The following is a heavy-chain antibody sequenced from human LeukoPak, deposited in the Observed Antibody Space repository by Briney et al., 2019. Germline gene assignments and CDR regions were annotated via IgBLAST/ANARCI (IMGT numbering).Heavy chain of an antibody. CDR2: IYHSGST. J-gene: IGHJ4*02. Sequence: SETLSLTCTVSGYSISSGYYWGWIRQPPGKGLEWIGSIYHSGSTYYNPSLKSRVTISVDTSKNQFSLKLSSVTAADTAVYYCARLPRNSSSWQTAFDYWGQGTLVTVSS. CDR1: GYSISSGYY. CDR3: ARLPRNSSSWQTAFDY. V-gene: IGHV4-38-2*02. D-gene: IGHD6-13*01.